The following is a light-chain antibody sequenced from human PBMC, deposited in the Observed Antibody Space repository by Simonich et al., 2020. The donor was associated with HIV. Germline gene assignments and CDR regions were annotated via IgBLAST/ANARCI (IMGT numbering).Light chain of an antibody. Sequence: QSALPQPASVSGSPGQSITISCTGTGSDVGGYNFVSWYQQNPGKAPKLMIYDVSKWPSGVSLRFSGSKSGNTASLSISGLQAEDEADYYCASYTSSTTWVFGGGTKLTVL. J-gene: IGLJ3*02. CDR3: ASYTSSTTWV. CDR2: DVS. CDR1: GSDVGGYNF. V-gene: IGLV2-14*03.